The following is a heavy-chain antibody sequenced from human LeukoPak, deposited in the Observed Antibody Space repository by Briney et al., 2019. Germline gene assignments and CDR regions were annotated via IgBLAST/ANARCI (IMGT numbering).Heavy chain of an antibody. V-gene: IGHV1-69*13. J-gene: IGHJ6*03. CDR1: GGTFSSYA. D-gene: IGHD2-2*01. CDR2: IIPIFGTA. CDR3: ARTSVPAASYYYYYMDV. Sequence: ASVKVSCKASGGTFSSYAISWVRQAPGQGLEWMGGIIPIFGTANYAQKFQGRVTITADESTSTAYMELSSLRSEDTAVYYCARTSVPAASYYYYYMDVWGKGTTVTISS.